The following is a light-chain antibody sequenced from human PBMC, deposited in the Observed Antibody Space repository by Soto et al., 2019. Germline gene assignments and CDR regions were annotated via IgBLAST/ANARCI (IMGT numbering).Light chain of an antibody. Sequence: EIVMTQSPATLSVSPGEGATLSCRASQSISSNLAWYQQKPGQAPRLIITGASTRATGIAARISGSGSGTEFTLTISSLQSEDLAVYYCRQYNNWPWTFGQGTKVEIK. V-gene: IGKV3-15*01. J-gene: IGKJ1*01. CDR2: GAS. CDR3: RQYNNWPWT. CDR1: QSISSN.